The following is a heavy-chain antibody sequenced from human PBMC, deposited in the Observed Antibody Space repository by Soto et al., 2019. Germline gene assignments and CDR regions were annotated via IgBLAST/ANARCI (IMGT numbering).Heavy chain of an antibody. D-gene: IGHD6-19*01. CDR2: IYYSGST. V-gene: IGHV4-31*03. CDR3: ARMIAVAGRRDFDY. Sequence: SETLSLTCTVSGGSISSGGYYWSWIRQHPGKGLEWIGYIYYSGSTYYNPSLKSRVTISVDTSKNQFSLKLSSVTAADTAVYYCARMIAVAGRRDFDYWGQGTLVTVSS. J-gene: IGHJ4*02. CDR1: GGSISSGGYY.